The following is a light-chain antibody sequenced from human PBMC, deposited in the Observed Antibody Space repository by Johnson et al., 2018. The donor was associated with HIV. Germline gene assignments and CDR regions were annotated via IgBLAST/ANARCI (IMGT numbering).Light chain of an antibody. J-gene: IGLJ1*01. CDR3: GTWDNSLGVFYV. Sequence: SVLTQPPSVSAAPGQKVTISCSGSSSNIGNNYVSWYQQFSGTAPKLLIYENNKRPSGIPDRFSGSKSGTSATLGITGLQTGDEADYYCGTWDNSLGVFYVFGTGTKVTVL. CDR2: ENN. CDR1: SSNIGNNY. V-gene: IGLV1-51*02.